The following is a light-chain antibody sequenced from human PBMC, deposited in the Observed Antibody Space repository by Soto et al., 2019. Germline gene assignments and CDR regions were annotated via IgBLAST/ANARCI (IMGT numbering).Light chain of an antibody. CDR1: LAISNY. J-gene: IGKJ1*01. Sequence: DIKMTQSPSSLSAFVGDRVTITCRASLAISNYLAWYQQRPGKVPKLLIYGASTLQSGVPSRFAGSGSGTEFSLTITSLQPEDVATYYCQRYNTVPWAFGQGTKVEIK. V-gene: IGKV1-27*01. CDR2: GAS. CDR3: QRYNTVPWA.